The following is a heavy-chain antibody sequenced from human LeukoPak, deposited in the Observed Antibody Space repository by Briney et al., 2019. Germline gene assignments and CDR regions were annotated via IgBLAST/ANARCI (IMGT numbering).Heavy chain of an antibody. CDR3: ASGASETDY. J-gene: IGHJ4*02. V-gene: IGHV4-39*01. Sequence: PSETLSLTCTVSGGPISSSSYYWGWIRQPPGKGLEWIGSIYYSVNTYYNPSLKSRVTISVDTSKNQFSLKLSSVTAADTAVYYCASGASETDYWGQGTLVTVSS. CDR1: GGPISSSSYY. CDR2: IYYSVNT. D-gene: IGHD1-14*01.